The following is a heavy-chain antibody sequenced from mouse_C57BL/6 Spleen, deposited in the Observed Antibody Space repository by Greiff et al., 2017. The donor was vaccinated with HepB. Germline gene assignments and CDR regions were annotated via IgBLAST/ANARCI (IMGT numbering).Heavy chain of an antibody. CDR1: GFNIKDDY. CDR3: TTRGFTTVVANYAMDY. D-gene: IGHD1-1*01. CDR2: IDPENGDT. J-gene: IGHJ4*01. Sequence: EVQLVESGAELVRPGASVKLSCTASGFNIKDDYMHWVKQRPEQGLEWIGWIDPENGDTEYASKFQGKATITADTSSNTAYLQLSSLTSEVTAVYYCTTRGFTTVVANYAMDYWGQGTSVTVSS. V-gene: IGHV14-4*01.